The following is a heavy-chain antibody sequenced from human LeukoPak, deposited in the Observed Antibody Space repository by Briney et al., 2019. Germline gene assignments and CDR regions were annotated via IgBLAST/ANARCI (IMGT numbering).Heavy chain of an antibody. Sequence: GASVKVSCKASGYTLTSYDINWVRQATGQGLEWMGWMNPNSGRTGYAQNFRGRITITRNTSISTAYMELSSLRSEDTAVYYCARGSLPMGGGSYPGGYWGQGTLVTVSS. CDR2: MNPNSGRT. CDR1: GYTLTSYD. CDR3: ARGSLPMGGGSYPGGY. J-gene: IGHJ4*02. D-gene: IGHD1-26*01. V-gene: IGHV1-8*01.